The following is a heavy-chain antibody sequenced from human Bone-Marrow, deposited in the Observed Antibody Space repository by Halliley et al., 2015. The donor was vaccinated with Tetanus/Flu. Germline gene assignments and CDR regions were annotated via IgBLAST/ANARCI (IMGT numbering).Heavy chain of an antibody. D-gene: IGHD7-27*01. CDR1: GGSVSSGSSY. CDR3: ARGPNGDDAFDL. CDR2: VHYSGDN. V-gene: IGHV4-61*01. Sequence: TLSLTCTVSGGSVSSGSSYWSWIRQPPEKGLEWIGYVHYSGDNMYNPSLKSRVTISVDTSKNQFSLKLTSVTAADTAVYYCARGPNGDDAFDLWGQGTMVTVSS. J-gene: IGHJ3*01.